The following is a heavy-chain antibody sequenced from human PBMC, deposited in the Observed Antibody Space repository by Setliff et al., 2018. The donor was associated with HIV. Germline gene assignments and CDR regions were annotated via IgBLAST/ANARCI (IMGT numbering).Heavy chain of an antibody. Sequence: GESLKISCAASGFTVSSNYMSWVRQAPGKGLEWASVIYIGGSTFYTDSVKGRFTISRDNSKNTLYLHMNSLRAEDTAVYYCATLRQQLITGWFDPWGQGTLVTVSS. CDR2: IYIGGST. V-gene: IGHV3-53*01. D-gene: IGHD6-13*01. J-gene: IGHJ5*02. CDR1: GFTVSSNY. CDR3: ATLRQQLITGWFDP.